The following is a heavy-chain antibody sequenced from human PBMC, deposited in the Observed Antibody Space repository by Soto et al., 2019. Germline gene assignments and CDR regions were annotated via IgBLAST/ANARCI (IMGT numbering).Heavy chain of an antibody. CDR1: GYRFTNYW. CDR2: IYPGDSDT. V-gene: IGHV5-51*01. D-gene: IGHD3-22*01. J-gene: IGHJ6*02. Sequence: PGESLKISCKGSGYRFTNYWIGWVRQMPGKGLEWMGIIYPGDSDTRYSPSFQGQVTISADKSISTAYLQWSSLKASDTAMYYCARVDTNYYEGSGSTRYYYYGMDVWGQGTTVTVSS. CDR3: ARVDTNYYEGSGSTRYYYYGMDV.